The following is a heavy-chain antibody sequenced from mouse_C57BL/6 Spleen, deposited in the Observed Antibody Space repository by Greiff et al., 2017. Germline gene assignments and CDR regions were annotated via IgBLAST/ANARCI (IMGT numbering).Heavy chain of an antibody. CDR3: ARRSNYQYFDY. Sequence: EVKVVESGGGLVKPGGSLKLSCAASGFTFSDYGMHWVRQAPEKGLEWVAYISSGSSTIYYADTVKGRFTISRDNAKNTLFLQMTSLRSEDTAMYYCARRSNYQYFDYWGQGTTLTVSS. V-gene: IGHV5-17*01. D-gene: IGHD2-5*01. CDR1: GFTFSDYG. J-gene: IGHJ2*01. CDR2: ISSGSSTI.